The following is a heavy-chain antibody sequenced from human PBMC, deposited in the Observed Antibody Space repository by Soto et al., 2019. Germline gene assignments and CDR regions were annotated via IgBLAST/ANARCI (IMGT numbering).Heavy chain of an antibody. CDR1: GFTFSSYA. Sequence: QVQLVESGGGVVQPGRSLRLSCAASGFTFSSYAMHWVRQAPGKGLEWVAVISYDGSNKYYADSVKGRFTISRDNSKNTLYRQMNSLGAEDTAVYYCARIPILLTGYYTGEGGVDYWGQGTLVTVSS. J-gene: IGHJ4*02. V-gene: IGHV3-30-3*01. D-gene: IGHD3-9*01. CDR2: ISYDGSNK. CDR3: ARIPILLTGYYTGEGGVDY.